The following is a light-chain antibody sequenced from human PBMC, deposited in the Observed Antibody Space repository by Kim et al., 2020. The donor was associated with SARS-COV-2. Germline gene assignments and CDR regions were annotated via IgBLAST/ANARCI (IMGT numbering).Light chain of an antibody. CDR2: GPS. V-gene: IGKV3-15*01. J-gene: IGKJ1*01. Sequence: EIVMTQSPATLSVSPGETATLSCRASQSVSSNLAWYQQKPGQTPRVLIYGPSTRATGIPVRFSGSGSGTEFTLTISSLQSEDFAVYYCQQYNNWPPTFGQGTKVDLK. CDR3: QQYNNWPPT. CDR1: QSVSSN.